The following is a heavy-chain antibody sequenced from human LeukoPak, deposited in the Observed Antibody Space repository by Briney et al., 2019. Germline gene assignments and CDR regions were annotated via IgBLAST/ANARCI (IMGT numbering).Heavy chain of an antibody. CDR1: GFTFSSYA. D-gene: IGHD3-22*01. Sequence: GGSLRLSCAAPGFTFSSYAMSWVRQAPGKGLEWVSAISGSGGSTYYADSVKGRFTISRDNSKNTLYLQMNSLRAEDTAVYYCVRDWGYDSSGYWQKYFDTWGQGTLVTVSS. CDR3: VRDWGYDSSGYWQKYFDT. CDR2: ISGSGGST. J-gene: IGHJ4*02. V-gene: IGHV3-23*01.